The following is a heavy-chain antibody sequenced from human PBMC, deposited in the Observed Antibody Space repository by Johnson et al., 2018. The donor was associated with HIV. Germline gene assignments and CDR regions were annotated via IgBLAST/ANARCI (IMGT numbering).Heavy chain of an antibody. Sequence: VQLVESGGGLVKPGGSLRLSCAASGFTVSSNYMSWVRQAPGKGLEWVSVIYSGGSTYYADSVKGRFTISRDSAKNSLYLQMNSLRTEDTAFYYCAKDKGSGYDGCDAFDIWGQGTMVTVSS. D-gene: IGHD5-12*01. J-gene: IGHJ3*02. CDR1: GFTVSSNY. CDR3: AKDKGSGYDGCDAFDI. V-gene: IGHV3-53*04. CDR2: IYSGGST.